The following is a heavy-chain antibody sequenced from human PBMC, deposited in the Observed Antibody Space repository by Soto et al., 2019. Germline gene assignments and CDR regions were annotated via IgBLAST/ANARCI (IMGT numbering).Heavy chain of an antibody. D-gene: IGHD3-10*01. Sequence: QVQLQQWGAGLLKPSETLSLTCAVYGGSFSGYYWSWIRQPPGKGLEWIGAINHSGSTNYNPSLQSRVTISVDTSTNQFYLKRSSVTAADTAVYYCARSGRGDDLRHNFKLSGWFDPWCQGTLVTVSS. CDR1: GGSFSGYY. CDR3: ARSGRGDDLRHNFKLSGWFDP. CDR2: INHSGST. J-gene: IGHJ5*02. V-gene: IGHV4-34*01.